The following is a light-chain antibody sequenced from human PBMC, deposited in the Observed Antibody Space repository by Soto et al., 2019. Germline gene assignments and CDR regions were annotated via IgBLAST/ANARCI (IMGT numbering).Light chain of an antibody. CDR1: SSNIGSNT. Sequence: QSVLTQPPSASGTPGQRVTISCSGSSSNIGSNTVNWYQQLPGTAPKLLIYSNNQRPSGVPDRFSGSKSGTPASLAISGLQSEDEADYYCAAWDDSLNGLVFGTGTKVTVL. CDR2: SNN. CDR3: AAWDDSLNGLV. V-gene: IGLV1-44*01. J-gene: IGLJ1*01.